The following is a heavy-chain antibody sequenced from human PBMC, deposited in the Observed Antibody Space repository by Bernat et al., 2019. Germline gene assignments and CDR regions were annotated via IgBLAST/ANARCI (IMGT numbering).Heavy chain of an antibody. CDR2: IYYSGST. D-gene: IGHD5-12*01. Sequence: QVQLQESGPGLVKPSQTLSLTCTVSGGSISSGGYYWSWIRQHPGKGLEWIGYIYYSGSTYYNPSLKSRVTISVDTSKNQFSLKLSSVTAADTAVYYCARGVRGYGYDKWFDPWGQGTLVTVSS. CDR3: ARGVRGYGYDKWFDP. J-gene: IGHJ5*02. V-gene: IGHV4-31*03. CDR1: GGSISSGGYY.